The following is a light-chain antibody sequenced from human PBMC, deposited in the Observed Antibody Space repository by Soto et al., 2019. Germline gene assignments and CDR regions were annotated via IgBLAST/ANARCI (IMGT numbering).Light chain of an antibody. Sequence: DIQMTQSPSSLSASVGDRVTITCRASQSISSWLAWYQQKPGKAPKLLIYKASSLEGGVPSRFSGSGSGTEFTLTISSLQPDDFATYSCQQYTTYRLTFGGGTKVELK. CDR3: QQYTTYRLT. CDR2: KAS. J-gene: IGKJ4*01. CDR1: QSISSW. V-gene: IGKV1-5*03.